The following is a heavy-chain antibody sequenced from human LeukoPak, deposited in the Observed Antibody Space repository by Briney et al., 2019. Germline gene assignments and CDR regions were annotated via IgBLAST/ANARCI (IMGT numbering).Heavy chain of an antibody. V-gene: IGHV1-18*04. D-gene: IGHD2-15*01. J-gene: IGHJ4*02. CDR1: GYTFTSYG. CDR2: INAYNGNT. Sequence: ASVKVSCTASGYTFTSYGFSWVRQAPRQGLEWMGWINAYNGNTNYAHKLQGRVTMSTDTSTSTAYMELRSLTSDDTAVYYCARGWVPGSGGYCCDYWGQGPLVTVSS. CDR3: ARGWVPGSGGYCCDY.